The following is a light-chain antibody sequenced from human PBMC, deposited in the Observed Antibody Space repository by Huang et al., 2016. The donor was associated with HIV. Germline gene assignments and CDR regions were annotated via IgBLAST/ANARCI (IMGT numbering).Light chain of an antibody. Sequence: DIQMTQSPSSLSASIGDRVTITCQASQDIGKYLNLYQQKSGQAPKLLIFDASNLQTGVSSRFRGSGSWTDFTFTINTLQPEDIATYYCQHYDSLPPWTFGQGTRVQI. CDR1: QDIGKY. J-gene: IGKJ1*01. CDR3: QHYDSLPPWT. CDR2: DAS. V-gene: IGKV1-33*01.